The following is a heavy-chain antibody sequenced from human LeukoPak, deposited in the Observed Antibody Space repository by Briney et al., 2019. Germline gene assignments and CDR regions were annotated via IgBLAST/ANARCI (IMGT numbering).Heavy chain of an antibody. CDR1: GYTFTSYA. V-gene: IGHV1-3*03. D-gene: IGHD6-19*01. CDR3: ARGSGYSSGWYGYNCFDP. CDR2: INAGNGNT. J-gene: IGHJ5*02. Sequence: GSVKVSCKASGYTFTSYAMHWVRQAPGQRLEWMGWINAGNGNTKYSQEFQGRVTITRDTSASTAYMELSSLRSEDMAVYYCARGSGYSSGWYGYNCFDPWGQGTLVTVSS.